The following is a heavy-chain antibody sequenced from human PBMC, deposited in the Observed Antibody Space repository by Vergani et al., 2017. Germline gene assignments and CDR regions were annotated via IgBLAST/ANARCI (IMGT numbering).Heavy chain of an antibody. J-gene: IGHJ1*01. CDR2: ISSSSSYR. CDR3: ATGVPGYQLATQYFQH. CDR1: GFTFGSYS. D-gene: IGHD2-2*01. V-gene: IGHV3-21*01. Sequence: EVQLVESGGGLVKPGGSLRLSCVASGFTFGSYSMNWVRQAPGKGLEWVSFISSSSSYRYYADSVKGRFTISRDNCEYSLLLQMNSLRPEDTAVYYCATGVPGYQLATQYFQHWGQGTLVTVSS.